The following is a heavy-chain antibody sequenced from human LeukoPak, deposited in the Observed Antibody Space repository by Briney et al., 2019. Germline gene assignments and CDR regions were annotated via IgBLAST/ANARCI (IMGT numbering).Heavy chain of an antibody. Sequence: NPGGSLRLSCAASGFTFSNYMMHWVRQAPGKGLEWVSSISSSSSYIYYADSVKGRFTISRDNAKNSLYLQMNSLRAEDTAVYYCARDSTLAARPGGYYFDYWGQGTLVTVSS. D-gene: IGHD6-6*01. V-gene: IGHV3-21*01. CDR3: ARDSTLAARPGGYYFDY. CDR1: GFTFSNYM. CDR2: ISSSSSYI. J-gene: IGHJ4*02.